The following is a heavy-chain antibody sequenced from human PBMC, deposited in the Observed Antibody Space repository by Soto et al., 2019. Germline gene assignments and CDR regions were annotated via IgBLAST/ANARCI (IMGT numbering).Heavy chain of an antibody. Sequence: QVQLQESGPGLVKPSETLSLTCTVSGGTISSYYWSWIRQPPGKGLECIGYIYYSGSTNYNPSLKSRVTISVDTSKNQFSLKLSSVTAADTAVYCCARRLYDFSATMDVWGQGTTVTVSS. J-gene: IGHJ6*02. CDR2: IYYSGST. CDR1: GGTISSYY. D-gene: IGHD5-12*01. CDR3: ARRLYDFSATMDV. V-gene: IGHV4-59*01.